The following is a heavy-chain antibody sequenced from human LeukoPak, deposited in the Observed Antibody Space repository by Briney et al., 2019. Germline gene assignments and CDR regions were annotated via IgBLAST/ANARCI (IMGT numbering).Heavy chain of an antibody. V-gene: IGHV4-34*01. CDR3: ARGPSGYYYYGMDV. D-gene: IGHD6-25*01. Sequence: SETLSLTCAVYGGSFSGYYWSWIRQPPGKGLEWIGEINHSGSTTYNPSLKSRVTISVDTSKNQFSLKLSSVTAADTAVYYCARGPSGYYYYGMDVWGQGTTVTVSS. CDR2: INHSGST. J-gene: IGHJ6*02. CDR1: GGSFSGYY.